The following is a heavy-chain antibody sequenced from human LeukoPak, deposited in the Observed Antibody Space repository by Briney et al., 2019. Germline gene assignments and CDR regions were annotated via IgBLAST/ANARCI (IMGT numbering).Heavy chain of an antibody. D-gene: IGHD3-22*01. V-gene: IGHV3-33*01. CDR3: ARGDYYDSSGYSQYFQH. CDR2: IWYDGSNK. Sequence: PGGSLRLSCAASGFTFSNYGMHWVRQAPGKGLEWVAVIWYDGSNKYYADSVKGLFTISRDNSKNTLYLQMNSLRAEDTAVHYCARGDYYDSSGYSQYFQHWGQGTLVTVSS. CDR1: GFTFSNYG. J-gene: IGHJ1*01.